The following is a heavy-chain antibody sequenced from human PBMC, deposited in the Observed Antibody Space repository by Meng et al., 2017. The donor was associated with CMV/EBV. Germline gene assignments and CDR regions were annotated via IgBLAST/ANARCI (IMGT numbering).Heavy chain of an antibody. D-gene: IGHD3-3*01. CDR2: INWSSSSM. V-gene: IGHV3-9*03. CDR3: AKDRGVFWSGYFDS. Sequence: SLKISCSASGFTFDNYAMHWVRQVPGKGLEWVAGINWSSSSMGYADSVSGRFTISRDNAKKSLYLQMSSLRVEDMALYFCAKDRGVFWSGYFDSWGQGTLVTVSS. J-gene: IGHJ4*02. CDR1: GFTFDNYA.